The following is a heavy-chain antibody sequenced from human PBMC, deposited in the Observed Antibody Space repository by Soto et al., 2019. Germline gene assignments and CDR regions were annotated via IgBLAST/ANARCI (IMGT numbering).Heavy chain of an antibody. Sequence: EVQLLESGGGLVQPGGSLRLSCAASGFTFSSYAMSWVRQAPGKGLEWVSAISGSGGSTYYADSVKGRFTISRDNSKNTLYLQMNSLRAEDTAVCYCANPGIAVAGPFDYWGQGTLVTVSS. V-gene: IGHV3-23*01. CDR1: GFTFSSYA. J-gene: IGHJ4*02. CDR3: ANPGIAVAGPFDY. CDR2: ISGSGGST. D-gene: IGHD6-19*01.